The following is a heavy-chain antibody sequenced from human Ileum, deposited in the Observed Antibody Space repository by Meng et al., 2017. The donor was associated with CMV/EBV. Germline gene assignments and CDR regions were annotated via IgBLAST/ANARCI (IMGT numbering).Heavy chain of an antibody. CDR1: GFSFSTYS. CDR3: ARDYSSGFDS. D-gene: IGHD6-19*01. Sequence: DVQLVVSVCGLNNPGASRILSGVASGFSFSTYSMNWVRQAPGKGLEWVSSIGSNNNNIYYADSMKGLFTISRDNSKNSLYLQMNSLRAEDTAVYYCARDYSSGFDSWGQGTLVTVSS. J-gene: IGHJ4*02. V-gene: IGHV3-21*01. CDR2: IGSNNNNI.